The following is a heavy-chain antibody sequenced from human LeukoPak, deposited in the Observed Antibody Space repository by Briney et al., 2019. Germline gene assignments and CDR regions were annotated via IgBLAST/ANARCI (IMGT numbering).Heavy chain of an antibody. V-gene: IGHV4-59*01. J-gene: IGHJ6*03. CDR3: ARACSSSWYVYYYYYMDV. Sequence: PSETLSLTCTVSGGSISSYYWSWIRQPPGKGLEWIGYIYYSGSTNYNPSLKSRVTISVDTSKNQFSLKLSSVTAADTAVYYCARACSSSWYVYYYYYMDVWGKGTTVTVSS. CDR1: GGSISSYY. CDR2: IYYSGST. D-gene: IGHD6-13*01.